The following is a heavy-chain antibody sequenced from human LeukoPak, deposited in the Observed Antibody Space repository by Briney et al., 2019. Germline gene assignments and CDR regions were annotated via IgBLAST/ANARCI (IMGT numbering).Heavy chain of an antibody. V-gene: IGHV3-23*01. D-gene: IGHD2-8*01. CDR1: GFTFSSYV. CDR2: ISGSGGST. Sequence: PGASLRLSCAASGFTFSSYVMSWVRQAPGKGLEWVSTISGSGGSTYYADSVKGRFTISRDNSKNTLYLQMHRLRAEDTAVYYCAKLSNQGTYCTNGVCYNGAFDIWGQGTMVTVSS. J-gene: IGHJ3*02. CDR3: AKLSNQGTYCTNGVCYNGAFDI.